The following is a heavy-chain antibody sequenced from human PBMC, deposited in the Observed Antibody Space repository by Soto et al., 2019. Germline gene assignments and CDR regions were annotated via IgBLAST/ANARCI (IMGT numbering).Heavy chain of an antibody. CDR1: GFSFSDSA. V-gene: IGHV3-23*01. CDR3: AKGSTKKLWFKAPGQS. D-gene: IGHD2-21*01. Sequence: PEWSLRLSCAFLGFSFSDSAMTWVRQAPVKGLGWGSGISGSGDLTYYAYRVKGRFTVARDNSGNTFYLQMESLRVDDTAVYYCAKGSTKKLWFKAPGQSWGQGTLVIVSS. J-gene: IGHJ5*02. CDR2: ISGSGDLT.